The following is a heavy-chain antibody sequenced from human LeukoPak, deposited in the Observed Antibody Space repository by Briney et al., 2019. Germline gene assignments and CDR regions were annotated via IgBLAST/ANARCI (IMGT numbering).Heavy chain of an antibody. D-gene: IGHD3-22*01. J-gene: IGHJ4*02. CDR2: IKQDGSEK. CDR1: GFTFSSYW. V-gene: IGHV3-7*01. Sequence: PGGSLRLSCAASGFTFSSYWTSWVRQAPGKGLEWVANIKQDGSEKYYVDSVKGRFTISRDNAKNSLYLQMNSLRAEDTAVYYCARDGGAASYYYDSSGYLRWGQGTLVTVSS. CDR3: ARDGGAASYYYDSSGYLR.